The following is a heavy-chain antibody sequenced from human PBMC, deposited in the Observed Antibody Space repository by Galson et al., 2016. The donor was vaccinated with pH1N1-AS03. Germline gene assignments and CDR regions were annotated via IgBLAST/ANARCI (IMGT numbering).Heavy chain of an antibody. D-gene: IGHD6-13*01. Sequence: SVKVSCKASGYTFTSYYMHWVRQAPGQGLEWMGFIKPDTGATNYKWNFRGRVTMTWDTSINTVYMELRNLRSDDTALYYCAREVFDISWARGFDIWGRGTMVTISS. V-gene: IGHV1-2*02. CDR2: IKPDTGAT. CDR3: AREVFDISWARGFDI. J-gene: IGHJ3*02. CDR1: GYTFTSYY.